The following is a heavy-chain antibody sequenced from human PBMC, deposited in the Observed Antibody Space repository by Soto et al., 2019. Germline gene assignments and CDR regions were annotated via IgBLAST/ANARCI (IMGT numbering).Heavy chain of an antibody. Sequence: EVQLVESGGGLVQPGGSLRLSCVVSGLTGSSSWMSWVRQAPGKGLEWVANIKEDRSEKYYVDSVKGRFTISRDNAKNSLYLQMNSLRVEDTAVYYCATGFGSHEYWGQGTLVTVSS. V-gene: IGHV3-7*01. D-gene: IGHD3-16*01. CDR1: GLTGSSSW. CDR2: IKEDRSEK. CDR3: ATGFGSHEY. J-gene: IGHJ4*02.